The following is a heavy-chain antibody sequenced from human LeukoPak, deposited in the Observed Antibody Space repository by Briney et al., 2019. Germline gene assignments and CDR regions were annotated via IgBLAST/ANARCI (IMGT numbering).Heavy chain of an antibody. Sequence: SETLSLTCTVSGGSISSGAYYWSWIRQHPGKGLEWIGYIYYSGNTYYNPSLKSRVTISVDTSKNQFSLKLSSVTAADTAVYYCAKLPRYCSGGSCYSYFDYWGQGTLVTVSS. CDR3: AKLPRYCSGGSCYSYFDY. CDR1: GGSISSGAYY. V-gene: IGHV4-31*03. CDR2: IYYSGNT. J-gene: IGHJ4*02. D-gene: IGHD2-15*01.